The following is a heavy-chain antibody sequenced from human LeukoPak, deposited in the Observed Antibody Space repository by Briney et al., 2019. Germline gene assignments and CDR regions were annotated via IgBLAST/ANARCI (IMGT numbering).Heavy chain of an antibody. D-gene: IGHD3-22*01. CDR2: ISGSGGST. J-gene: IGHJ6*03. CDR3: AKVIPSKGDYYDSSGYYYVDYMDV. Sequence: PGGSLRLSCATSGFTFSTYAFSWVRQAPGKGLEWVSGISGSGGSTYYADSVKGRFTISRDNSKNTLYLQMNSLRAEDTAVYYCAKVIPSKGDYYDSSGYYYVDYMDVWGKGTTVTISS. CDR1: GFTFSTYA. V-gene: IGHV3-23*01.